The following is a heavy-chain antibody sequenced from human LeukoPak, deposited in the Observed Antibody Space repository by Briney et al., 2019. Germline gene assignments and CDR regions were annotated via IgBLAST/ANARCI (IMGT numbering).Heavy chain of an antibody. D-gene: IGHD2-21*02. Sequence: SETLSLTCTVSGGSISSYYWSWIRQPAGKGLELIWRIYTSGSTNYNPSLKSRVTMSVDTSKNQFSLKLSSVTAADTAVYYCARDNVVVTAIPFDYWGQGTLVTVSS. V-gene: IGHV4-4*07. CDR1: GGSISSYY. CDR2: IYTSGST. CDR3: ARDNVVVTAIPFDY. J-gene: IGHJ4*02.